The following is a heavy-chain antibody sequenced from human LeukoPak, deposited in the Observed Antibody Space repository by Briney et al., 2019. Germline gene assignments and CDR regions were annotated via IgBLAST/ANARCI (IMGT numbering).Heavy chain of an antibody. Sequence: GGSLRLSCIASGFTLSTSWMSWVRQAPGKGLEWVANINQDSSEKLYVDSEKGRFTISRDNAKNSLYLQMNSLRAEDTAVYYCARKPYGSGSNVYFDSWGQGTLVTVSS. V-gene: IGHV3-7*03. CDR2: INQDSSEK. J-gene: IGHJ4*02. CDR1: GFTLSTSW. CDR3: ARKPYGSGSNVYFDS. D-gene: IGHD3-10*01.